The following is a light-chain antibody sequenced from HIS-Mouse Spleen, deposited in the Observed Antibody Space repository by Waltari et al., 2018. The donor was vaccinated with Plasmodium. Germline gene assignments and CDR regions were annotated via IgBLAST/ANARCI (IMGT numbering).Light chain of an antibody. Sequence: QSAPPQPPSASGPPGKSVTIDCTGTSSYVGGYHYVSRYRQHPCKAPQLMVYEVRKRPSGVPDRFSGSKSGNTASLTVSGLQAEDEADYYCSSYAGSNNLVFGGGTKLTVL. J-gene: IGLJ2*01. CDR1: SSYVGGYHY. CDR2: EVR. CDR3: SSYAGSNNLV. V-gene: IGLV2-8*01.